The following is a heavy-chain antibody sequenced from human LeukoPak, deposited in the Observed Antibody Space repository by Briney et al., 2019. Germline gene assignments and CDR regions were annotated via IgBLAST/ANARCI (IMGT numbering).Heavy chain of an antibody. CDR1: GFTFTTYW. CDR2: INGDGSNS. J-gene: IGHJ4*02. CDR3: ARTSPTSHFDF. Sequence: AGGSLRLSCVASGFTFTTYWMHWVRHAQGKGLVWVSRINGDGSNSNYADSVKGRFTISRDNARNTLYLQMNGLRAEDTALYYCARTSPTSHFDFWGQGTLVTVSS. V-gene: IGHV3-74*01. D-gene: IGHD3-16*01.